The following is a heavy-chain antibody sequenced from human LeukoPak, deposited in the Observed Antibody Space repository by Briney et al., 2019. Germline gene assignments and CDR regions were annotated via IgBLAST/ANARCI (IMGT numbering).Heavy chain of an antibody. J-gene: IGHJ4*02. CDR1: GGSFSSYY. V-gene: IGHV4-59*01. CDR2: IFYSGST. D-gene: IGHD3-10*01. Sequence: PSETLSLTCAVYGGSFSSYYWSWIRQPPGKGLEWIGYIFYSGSTNYNPSLKSRVTISVDTSKNQFSLKLSSVTAADTAVYYCARTYGSGSLIFDYWGQGTLVTVSS. CDR3: ARTYGSGSLIFDY.